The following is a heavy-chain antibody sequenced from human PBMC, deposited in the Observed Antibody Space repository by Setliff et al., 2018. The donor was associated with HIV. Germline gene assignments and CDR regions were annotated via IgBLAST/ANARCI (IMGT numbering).Heavy chain of an antibody. V-gene: IGHV4-34*01. CDR3: VTSSSWSSRLNF. J-gene: IGHJ4*02. CDR1: GGPLSGHY. D-gene: IGHD2-2*01. Sequence: LSLTCAVYGGPLSGHYWSWIRQPPGQGLEWIGETSHSGKTNYNPSLKSRVTISVDTSKNQFSLKLTSVTAADAAVYYCVTSSSWSSRLNFWGPGMLVTVSS. CDR2: TSHSGKT.